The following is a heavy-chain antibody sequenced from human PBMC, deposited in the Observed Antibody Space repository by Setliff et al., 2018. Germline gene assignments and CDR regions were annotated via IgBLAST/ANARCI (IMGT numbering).Heavy chain of an antibody. Sequence: GSGPTLVNPTETLTLTCTVSGFSLSNARMGVIWIRQPPGKTLEWLSHIFSKDEKYYSAALNSRLTISKDTSKSQVFLTMTNMDPVDTATYYRSRAYYDSSGYYPLVYWGQGTLVTVSS. CDR1: GFSLSNARMG. J-gene: IGHJ4*02. V-gene: IGHV2-26*01. D-gene: IGHD3-22*01. CDR2: IFSKDEK. CDR3: SRAYYDSSGYYPLVY.